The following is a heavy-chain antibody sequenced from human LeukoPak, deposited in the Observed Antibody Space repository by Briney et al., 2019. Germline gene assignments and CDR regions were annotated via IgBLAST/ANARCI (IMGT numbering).Heavy chain of an antibody. J-gene: IGHJ4*02. V-gene: IGHV3-48*04. CDR3: ARAPTIGTTAIFDY. D-gene: IGHD5-24*01. CDR1: GFTFSTYA. CDR2: ISSSSNTI. Sequence: GGSVRLSCEASGFTFSTYAINWVRQAPATGPEWVSYISSSSNTIYYADSVKGRFTISRDNAKNSLFLQMNSLGAEDTAVYYCARAPTIGTTAIFDYWGQGTLVTVSS.